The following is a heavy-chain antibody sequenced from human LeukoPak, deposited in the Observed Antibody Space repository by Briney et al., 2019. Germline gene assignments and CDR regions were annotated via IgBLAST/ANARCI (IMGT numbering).Heavy chain of an antibody. CDR1: GFTFSSYA. CDR3: AKDPAEYSSTLGWFDP. J-gene: IGHJ5*02. Sequence: GGSLRLSCAASGFTFSSYAMSWVRQASGKGLEWVSAISGSGGSTYYADSVKGRFTISRDNSKNTLYLQMNSLRAEDTAVYYCAKDPAEYSSTLGWFDPWGQGTLVTVSS. CDR2: ISGSGGST. D-gene: IGHD6-13*01. V-gene: IGHV3-23*01.